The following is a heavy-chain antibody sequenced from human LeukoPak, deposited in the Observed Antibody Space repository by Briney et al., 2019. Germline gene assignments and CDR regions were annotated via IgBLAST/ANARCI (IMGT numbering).Heavy chain of an antibody. CDR2: INWNGGST. CDR3: ARVSSSSSYYYYYYYMDV. J-gene: IGHJ6*03. CDR1: GFTFDDFG. Sequence: PGGSLRLSCAASGFTFDDFGMSWVRQAPGKGLEWVSCINWNGGSTGYADSVKGRFTISRDNAKNSLYLQMNSLRAEDTALYYCARVSSSSSYYYYYYYMDVWGKGTTVTVSS. V-gene: IGHV3-20*04. D-gene: IGHD6-6*01.